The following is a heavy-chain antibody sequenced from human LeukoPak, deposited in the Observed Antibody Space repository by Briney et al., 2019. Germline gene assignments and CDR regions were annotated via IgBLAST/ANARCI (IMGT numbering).Heavy chain of an antibody. Sequence: PSETLSLTCTVAAVSISPYYWSCTRHPPGEGLEWIGYIHHSGSTNYNPSLKSQVTISVDTSKTQFSLKLSSVTAADTAVHYCARFRYSYGLDYWGQGNLVTVSS. CDR2: IHHSGST. V-gene: IGHV4-59*01. D-gene: IGHD5-18*01. CDR3: ARFRYSYGLDY. CDR1: AVSISPYY. J-gene: IGHJ4*02.